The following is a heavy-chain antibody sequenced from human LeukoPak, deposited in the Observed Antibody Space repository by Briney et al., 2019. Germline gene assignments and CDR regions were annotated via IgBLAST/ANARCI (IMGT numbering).Heavy chain of an antibody. CDR2: INPNSGGT. CDR3: ARGDIVVVVAATQNDY. V-gene: IGHV1-2*02. D-gene: IGHD2-15*01. CDR1: GYTFTGYY. Sequence: ASVKVSCKASGYTFTGYYMHWVRQAPGQGLEWMGWINPNSGGTNYAQKFQGRVTMTRDTSISTAYMELSRLRSDDTAVYYCARGDIVVVVAATQNDYWGQGTLVTVSP. J-gene: IGHJ4*02.